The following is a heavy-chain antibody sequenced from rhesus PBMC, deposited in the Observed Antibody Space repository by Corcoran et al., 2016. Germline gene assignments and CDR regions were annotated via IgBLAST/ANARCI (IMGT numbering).Heavy chain of an antibody. CDR1: GSTFTSYG. CDR2: STTDTGNP. V-gene: IGHV7-114*01. Sequence: QVQLVQSGAAAKQPGALVKVFYKASGSTFTSYGMNWVRQAPGHLLEWRGGSTTDTGNPPNAQGFKELFTVAMYTSISTADLQISILKAEDAAVYYCAISGEYCTGRGCLGYWGQGVLVTVSS. J-gene: IGHJ4*01. CDR3: AISGEYCTGRGCLGY. D-gene: IGHD2-21*01.